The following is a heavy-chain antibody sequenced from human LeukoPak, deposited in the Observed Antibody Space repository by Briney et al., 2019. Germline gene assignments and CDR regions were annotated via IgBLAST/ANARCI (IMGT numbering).Heavy chain of an antibody. V-gene: IGHV3-30*18. CDR3: AKDRWEVVASGYGMDV. CDR2: ISYDGRNK. D-gene: IGHD2-15*01. Sequence: PGGSLRLSCAASGFTFSSYGMHWVRQAPGKGLEWVAVISYDGRNKYYADSVKGRFTISRDNSKNTLYLQMNSLRAEDTAVYYCAKDRWEVVASGYGMDVWGQGTTVTVFS. J-gene: IGHJ6*02. CDR1: GFTFSSYG.